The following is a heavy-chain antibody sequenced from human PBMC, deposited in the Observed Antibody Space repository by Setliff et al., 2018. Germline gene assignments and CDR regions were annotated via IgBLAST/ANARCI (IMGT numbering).Heavy chain of an antibody. Sequence: SETLSLTCTVSGYSISSGHYWGWIRQPPGKGLEWIGSISHSGSTYYNPSLRSRVTISLDTSKNQFSPKLTSVTAADMAVYYCAREQWLDPPGYYYMDVWAKGTRSPSP. CDR3: AREQWLDPPGYYYMDV. V-gene: IGHV4-38-2*02. J-gene: IGHJ6*03. D-gene: IGHD6-19*01. CDR1: GYSISSGHY. CDR2: ISHSGST.